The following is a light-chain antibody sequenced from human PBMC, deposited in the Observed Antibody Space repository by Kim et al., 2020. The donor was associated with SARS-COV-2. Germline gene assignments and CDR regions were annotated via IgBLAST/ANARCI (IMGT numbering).Light chain of an antibody. V-gene: IGKV1-27*01. J-gene: IGKJ1*01. CDR1: QGITNS. Sequence: VSVGDRVTITCLASQGITNSLAWYQQKPGKVPQLLIYSASALQSGVPSRFSGSGSGTDFTLTISSLQPEDVATYYCQKYNSAPWTFGQGTKVDIK. CDR2: SAS. CDR3: QKYNSAPWT.